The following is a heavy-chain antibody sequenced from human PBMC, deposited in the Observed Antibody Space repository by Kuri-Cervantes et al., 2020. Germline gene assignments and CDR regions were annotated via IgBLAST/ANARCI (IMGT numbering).Heavy chain of an antibody. CDR1: GFTFSSYG. J-gene: IGHJ6*02. D-gene: IGHD2-15*01. Sequence: GGSLRLSCAASGFTFSSYGMHWVRQAPGKGLEWVAVIWYDGSNKYYADSVKGRFTISRDNSNNTLSLQMNSLRAEDTAVYYCARSAGFCSGSHCYSDYNYAMDVWGQGTTVTVSS. CDR3: ARSAGFCSGSHCYSDYNYAMDV. V-gene: IGHV3-33*01. CDR2: IWYDGSNK.